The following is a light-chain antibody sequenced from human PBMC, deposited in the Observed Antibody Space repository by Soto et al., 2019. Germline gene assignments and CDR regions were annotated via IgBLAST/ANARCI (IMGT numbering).Light chain of an antibody. J-gene: IGKJ5*01. CDR1: QAVDSKF. CDR3: QLYGISVPVT. V-gene: IGKV3-20*01. Sequence: SVLTQSPGTLSLSPGETATLSCRASQAVDSKFLAWYQKNPGQAPRLIMFGVSGRDTGVPARFSGGVSGTDFTLTIRSLEPEDFAVYYCQLYGISVPVTFGQGTRLQI. CDR2: GVS.